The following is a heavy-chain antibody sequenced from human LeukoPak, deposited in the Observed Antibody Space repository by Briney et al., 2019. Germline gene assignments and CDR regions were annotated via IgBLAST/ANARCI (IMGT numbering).Heavy chain of an antibody. CDR2: ISYDGSNK. CDR1: GFTFSSYG. J-gene: IGHJ4*02. V-gene: IGHV3-30*03. D-gene: IGHD1-26*01. Sequence: GGSLRLSCAASGFTFSSYGMHWVRQAPGKGLEWVAVISYDGSNKYYADSVKGRFTISRDNAKNSLYLQMNNLRPEDTAVYYCARGGELLRPADYWGQGTLVTVSS. CDR3: ARGGELLRPADY.